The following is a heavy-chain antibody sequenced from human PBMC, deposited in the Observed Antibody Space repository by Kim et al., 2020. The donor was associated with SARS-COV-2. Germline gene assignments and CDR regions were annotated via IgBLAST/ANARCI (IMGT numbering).Heavy chain of an antibody. V-gene: IGHV3-7*03. CDR1: GFTFSSYR. Sequence: GGSLRLSCAASGFTFSSYRMNWVRQAPGKGLEWVATIKKNGSEKYYVDSVKGRFTISRDNAKNSLYLQMNSLRAEDTAVYYCARVGLGYCSGGSCYSDIDIWGQGTMVTVSS. J-gene: IGHJ3*02. D-gene: IGHD2-15*01. CDR2: IKKNGSEK. CDR3: ARVGLGYCSGGSCYSDIDI.